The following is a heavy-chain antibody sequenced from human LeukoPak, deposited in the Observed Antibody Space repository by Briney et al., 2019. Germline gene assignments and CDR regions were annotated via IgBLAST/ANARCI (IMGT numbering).Heavy chain of an antibody. CDR1: GFTFSSYG. CDR2: ISYDGSNK. V-gene: IGHV3-30*18. D-gene: IGHD5-12*01. J-gene: IGHJ4*02. Sequence: GRSLRLSCAASGFTFSSYGMHWVRQAPGKGLEWVAVISYDGSNKYYADSVKGRFTISRDNFKNTLYLQMNSLRAEDTAVYYCAKDGGYNWGQGTLVTVSS. CDR3: AKDGGYN.